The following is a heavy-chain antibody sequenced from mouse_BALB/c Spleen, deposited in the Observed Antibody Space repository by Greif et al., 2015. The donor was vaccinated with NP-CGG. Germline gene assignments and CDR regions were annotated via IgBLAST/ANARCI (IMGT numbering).Heavy chain of an antibody. CDR3: AIYDGYYYYAMDY. D-gene: IGHD2-3*01. J-gene: IGHJ4*01. Sequence: VQLQQSGAELVKPGASVKLSCKASGYTFTSYWMHWVKQRPGQGLEWIGEINPSNGRTNYNEKFKSKATLTVDKSSSTAYMQLSSLTSEDSAAYYCAIYDGYYYYAMDYWGQGTSVTVSS. CDR1: GYTFTSYW. CDR2: INPSNGRT. V-gene: IGHV1S81*02.